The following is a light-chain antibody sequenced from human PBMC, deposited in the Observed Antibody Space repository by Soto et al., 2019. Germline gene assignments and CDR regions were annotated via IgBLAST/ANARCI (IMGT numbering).Light chain of an antibody. J-gene: IGLJ1*01. CDR3: SSYTSRSYV. CDR2: DVS. CDR1: SSDVGGYNY. Sequence: QSALTQPASVSGSPGQSITISCTGTSSDVGGYNYVSWYQQHPGKAPKLMIYDVSNRPSGVSNRFSGSKSGNTASLTNSGLQAEDEADYYCSSYTSRSYVFGTGTKLTVL. V-gene: IGLV2-14*01.